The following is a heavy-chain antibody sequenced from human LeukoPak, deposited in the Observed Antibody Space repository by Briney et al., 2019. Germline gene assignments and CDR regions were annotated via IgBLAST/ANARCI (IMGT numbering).Heavy chain of an antibody. Sequence: GGSLTLSCAASGGTFSSCDKNWIRQAPGKGLEWVSYISSSGSTIYFADSVKGRFTISRDNAKNSLYLQMNSLRAEHTAVYYCARVTCNYFDYWGQGTLVTVSS. V-gene: IGHV3-48*03. CDR3: ARVTCNYFDY. J-gene: IGHJ4*02. CDR2: ISSSGSTI. CDR1: GGTFSSCD. D-gene: IGHD1-14*01.